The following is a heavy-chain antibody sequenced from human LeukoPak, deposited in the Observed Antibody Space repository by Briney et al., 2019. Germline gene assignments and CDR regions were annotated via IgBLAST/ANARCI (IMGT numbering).Heavy chain of an antibody. CDR3: AKGISGYYYYMDV. J-gene: IGHJ6*03. V-gene: IGHV3-33*06. D-gene: IGHD2-15*01. CDR2: IWSDGSNE. Sequence: GGSLRLSCAASGFTFSNAGMYWVRQPPGKGLEWVAVIWSDGSNEYYADSVKGRFTISRDNSKDPLYLQMNSLRAEDTALYYCAKGISGYYYYMDVWGKGTTVIVSS. CDR1: GFTFSNAG.